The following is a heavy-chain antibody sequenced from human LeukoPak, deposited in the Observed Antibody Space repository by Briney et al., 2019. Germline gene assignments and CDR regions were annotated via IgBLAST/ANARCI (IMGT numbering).Heavy chain of an antibody. D-gene: IGHD5-18*01. V-gene: IGHV3-11*01. CDR2: ISSSGSTI. CDR3: ARHHTAMVTGLFFDY. CDR1: GFTFSDYY. J-gene: IGHJ4*02. Sequence: GGSLRLSCAASGFTFSDYYMSWIRQAPGKGLEWVSYISSSGSTIYYADSVKGRFTISRDNAKNSLYLQMNSLRAEDTAVYYCARHHTAMVTGLFFDYWGQGTLVTVSS.